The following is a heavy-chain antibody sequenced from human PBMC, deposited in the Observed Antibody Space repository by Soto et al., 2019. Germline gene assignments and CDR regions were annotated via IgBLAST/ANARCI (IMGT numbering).Heavy chain of an antibody. CDR2: INPNSGGT. V-gene: IGHV1-2*04. Sequence: QVQLVQSGAEVKKPGASVKVSCKASGYTFTGYYMHWVRQAPGQGLARMGWINPNSGGTNYAQRFQGWVTMTRDTSISTAYMELSRLRSDDTAVYYRARVMGMGDSRSWEYYYYYYGMDVWGQGTTVTVSS. CDR1: GYTFTGYY. J-gene: IGHJ6*02. CDR3: ARVMGMGDSRSWEYYYYYYGMDV. D-gene: IGHD6-13*01.